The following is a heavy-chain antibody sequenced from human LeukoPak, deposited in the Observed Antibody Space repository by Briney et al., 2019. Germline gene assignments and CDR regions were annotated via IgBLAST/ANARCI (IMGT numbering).Heavy chain of an antibody. CDR3: ARERQPIDVFDI. V-gene: IGHV7-4-1*02. CDR2: INTNTGNP. J-gene: IGHJ3*02. Sequence: ASVKVSCKASGGTFSSYAISWVRQAPGQGLEWMGWINTNTGNPTYAQGFTGRFVFSLDTSVSTAYLQISSLKAEDTAVYYCARERQPIDVFDIWGQGKMVTVFS. CDR1: GGTFSSYA.